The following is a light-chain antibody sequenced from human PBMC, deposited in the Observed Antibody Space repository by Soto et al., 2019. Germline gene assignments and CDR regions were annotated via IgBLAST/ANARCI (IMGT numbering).Light chain of an antibody. CDR3: QSYDSRLSGSGVV. V-gene: IGLV1-40*01. CDR2: GNS. Sequence: QSVLTQPPSVSGAPGQRVTISCTGSSSNIGAGYDVHWYQQLPGTAPKLLIYGNSNRPSGVPDRFSGSKSGTSASLAITGLQAEGEADYYCQSYDSRLSGSGVVFGGGTKVTAL. CDR1: SSNIGAGYD. J-gene: IGLJ2*01.